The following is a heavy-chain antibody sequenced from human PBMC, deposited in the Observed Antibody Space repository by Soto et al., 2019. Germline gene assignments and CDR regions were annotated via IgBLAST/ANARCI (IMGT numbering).Heavy chain of an antibody. CDR3: ARDVGPALAWFDP. D-gene: IGHD3-10*01. CDR1: GGTFSSYT. Sequence: QVQLVQSGAEVKKPGSSVKVSCKASGGTFSSYTISWVRQAPGQGLEWMGRIIPILGIANYAQKFQGRVTITADKSTSTAYMELSRLRSEDTAVYYCARDVGPALAWFDPWGQGTLVNVSS. V-gene: IGHV1-69*08. J-gene: IGHJ5*02. CDR2: IIPILGIA.